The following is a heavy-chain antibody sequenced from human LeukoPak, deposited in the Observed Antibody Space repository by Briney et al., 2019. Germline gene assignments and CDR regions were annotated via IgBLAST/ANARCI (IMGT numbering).Heavy chain of an antibody. Sequence: PGGSLRLSCAASAFTLSGYWMTWVRQAPGKGLEWVANIKQDGTEKFYVDSVKGRFTISRDNAKNSLYLQMNSLRAEDTAVYYCTRDLMTTFDWGQGALVTVSS. V-gene: IGHV3-7*01. CDR1: AFTLSGYW. J-gene: IGHJ4*02. CDR3: TRDLMTTFD. D-gene: IGHD2-8*01. CDR2: IKQDGTEK.